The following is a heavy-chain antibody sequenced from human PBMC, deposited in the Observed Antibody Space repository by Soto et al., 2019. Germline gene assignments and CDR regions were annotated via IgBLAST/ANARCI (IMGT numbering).Heavy chain of an antibody. CDR1: GGSISNYY. J-gene: IGHJ4*02. CDR2: LYYTGST. Sequence: QVQLQESGPGLVKPSETLSLTCTVSGGSISNYYWSWIRQPPGKGLEWIGYLYYTGSTNYNPSLKSRVTISADTSKSQISLKLNSVTAADTAVYYCAGGTGTANWGQGTLVTVSS. CDR3: AGGTGTAN. D-gene: IGHD1-7*01. V-gene: IGHV4-59*01.